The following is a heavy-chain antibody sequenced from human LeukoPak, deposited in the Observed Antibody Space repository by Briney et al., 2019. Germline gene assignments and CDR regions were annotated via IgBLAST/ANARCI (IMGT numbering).Heavy chain of an antibody. V-gene: IGHV3-66*02. D-gene: IGHD4-23*01. CDR3: AREPTTVVTRGWNYYFDY. Sequence: GGSLRLSCAASGFTVSSNYMSWVRQAPGKGLEWVSVIHSGGSTYYADSVKGRFTISRDNSKNTLYLQMNSLRAEDTAVYYCAREPTTVVTRGWNYYFDYWGQGTLVTVSS. CDR1: GFTVSSNY. J-gene: IGHJ4*02. CDR2: IHSGGST.